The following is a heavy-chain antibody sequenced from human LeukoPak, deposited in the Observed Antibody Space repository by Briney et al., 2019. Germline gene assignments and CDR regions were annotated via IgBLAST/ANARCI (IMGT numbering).Heavy chain of an antibody. D-gene: IGHD5-18*01. CDR3: ARDRIRRVDTASPPLY. J-gene: IGHJ4*02. CDR2: ISAYNGNT. V-gene: IGHV1-18*01. CDR1: GYTFTSYG. Sequence: ASVKVSCKASGYTFTSYGISWVRQAPGQGLEWMGWISAYNGNTNYAQKLQGRVTMTTDTSTSTVYMELSSLRSEDTAVYYCARDRIRRVDTASPPLYWGQGTLVTVSS.